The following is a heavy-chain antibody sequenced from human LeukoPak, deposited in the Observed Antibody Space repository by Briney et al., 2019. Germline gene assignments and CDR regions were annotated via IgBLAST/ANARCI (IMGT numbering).Heavy chain of an antibody. J-gene: IGHJ4*02. V-gene: IGHV4-39*07. CDR2: IYYSGST. CDR3: ARTRGGYSYGLYFDY. D-gene: IGHD5-18*01. CDR1: GGSISSSSYY. Sequence: SETLSLTCTVSGGSISSSSYYWGWIRQPPGKGLEWIGSIYYSGSTYYNPSPKSRVTISVDTSKNQFSLKLSSVTAADTAVYYCARTRGGYSYGLYFDYWGQGTLVTVSS.